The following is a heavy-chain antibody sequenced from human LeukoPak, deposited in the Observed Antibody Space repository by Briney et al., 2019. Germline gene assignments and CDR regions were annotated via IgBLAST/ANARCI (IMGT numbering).Heavy chain of an antibody. CDR1: GGSISSYY. J-gene: IGHJ4*02. V-gene: IGHV4-59*08. CDR2: IYYSGST. CDR3: ARRDYGGNPGGYFDY. D-gene: IGHD4-23*01. Sequence: SETLSLTCTVSGGSISSYYWSWIRQPPGKGLEWIGYIYYSGSTNYNPSLKSRVTISVDTSKNQFSLKLSSVTAADTAVYYCARRDYGGNPGGYFDYWGQGTLVTVSS.